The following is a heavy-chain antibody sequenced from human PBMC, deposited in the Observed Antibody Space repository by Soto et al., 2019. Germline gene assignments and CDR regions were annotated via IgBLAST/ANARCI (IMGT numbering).Heavy chain of an antibody. CDR3: ARSPPWTPLSGGGMDV. D-gene: IGHD3-10*01. J-gene: IGHJ6*02. V-gene: IGHV3-21*01. Sequence: EVSLVASGGGLVKPGGSLRLSCAASGFTFGGFSMNWVRQAPGKGLEWVSSISYTSSNIYHADSLKGRFTISRDNAQNSLSLQMNGLRAVETSLYYCARSPPWTPLSGGGMDVWGQGTTVIVAS. CDR2: ISYTSSNI. CDR1: GFTFGGFS.